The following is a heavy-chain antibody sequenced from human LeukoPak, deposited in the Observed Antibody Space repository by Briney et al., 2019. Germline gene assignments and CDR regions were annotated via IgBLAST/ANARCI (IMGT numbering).Heavy chain of an antibody. CDR3: ARAGYCSSTSCSRRWFDP. D-gene: IGHD2-2*01. CDR1: GGTFSSYA. Sequence: ASVKVSCKASGGTFSSYAISWVRQAPGQGLEWMGGIIPIFGTANYALKFQGRVTITTDESTSTAYMELSSLRSEDTAVYYCARAGYCSSTSCSRRWFDPWGQGTLVTVSS. J-gene: IGHJ5*02. CDR2: IIPIFGTA. V-gene: IGHV1-69*05.